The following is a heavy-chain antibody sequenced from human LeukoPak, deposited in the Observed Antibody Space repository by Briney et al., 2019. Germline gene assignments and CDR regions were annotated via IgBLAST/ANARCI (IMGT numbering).Heavy chain of an antibody. D-gene: IGHD6-13*01. J-gene: IGHJ1*01. CDR3: ARRAAGRPGAGYFQH. CDR1: GFTFSSYA. V-gene: IGHV3-30-3*01. Sequence: GGSLRLSCAASGFTFSSYAMHWVRQAPGKGLEWVAVISYDGSNKYYADSVKGRFTISRDNSKNTLYLQMNSLRAEDTAVYYCARRAAGRPGAGYFQHWGQGILVTVSS. CDR2: ISYDGSNK.